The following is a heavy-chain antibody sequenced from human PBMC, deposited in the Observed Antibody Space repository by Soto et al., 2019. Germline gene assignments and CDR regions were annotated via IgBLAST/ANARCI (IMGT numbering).Heavy chain of an antibody. CDR1: GGSISSGGYS. Sequence: SETLSLTCAVSGGSISSGGYSWSWIRQPPGKGLEWIGYIYHSGSTYYNPSLKSRVTISVDRSKNQFSLKLSSVTAADTAVYYCASSHAGAHITAAVHWGQGTLVTVS. J-gene: IGHJ4*02. V-gene: IGHV4-30-2*01. CDR2: IYHSGST. CDR3: ASSHAGAHITAAVH. D-gene: IGHD6-13*01.